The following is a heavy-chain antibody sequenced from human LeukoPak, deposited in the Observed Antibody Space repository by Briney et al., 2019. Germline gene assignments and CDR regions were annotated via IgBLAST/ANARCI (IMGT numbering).Heavy chain of an antibody. V-gene: IGHV3-64D*09. CDR3: VNYGDYGMDV. Sequence: PGGSLRLSCSASGFSFSSYIMHWVRQAPGKGLEYVSAISSDGYNTYYAASVRGRFTISRDNSKNTLYLQMSRLRTEDTAVFYCVNYGDYGMDVWGHGTVVTVSS. CDR2: ISSDGYNT. D-gene: IGHD3-10*01. CDR1: GFSFSSYI. J-gene: IGHJ6*02.